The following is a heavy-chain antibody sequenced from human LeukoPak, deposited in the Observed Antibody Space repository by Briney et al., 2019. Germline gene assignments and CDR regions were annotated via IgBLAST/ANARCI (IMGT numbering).Heavy chain of an antibody. CDR2: IYHSGST. CDR3: ASGGSSWYYYYYGMDV. V-gene: IGHV4-30-2*01. Sequence: SQTLSLTCAVSGGSISSGGYSWSWIRQPPGKGLEWIGYIYHSGSTYYNPSLKSRDTISVDRSKNQFSLKLSSVTAADTAVYYCASGGSSWYYYYYGMDVWGQGTTVTVSS. D-gene: IGHD6-13*01. CDR1: GGSISSGGYS. J-gene: IGHJ6*02.